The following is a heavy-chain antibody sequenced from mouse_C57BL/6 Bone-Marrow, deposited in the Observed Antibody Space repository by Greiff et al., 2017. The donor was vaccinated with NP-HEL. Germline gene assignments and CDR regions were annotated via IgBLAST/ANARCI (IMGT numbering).Heavy chain of an antibody. D-gene: IGHD1-1*01. J-gene: IGHJ2*01. CDR3: ARGIITTVVATDY. Sequence: VQLQQSGAELVRPGTSVKLSCKASGYTFTSYWMHWVKQRPGQGLEWIGVIDPSDSYTNYNQKFKGKATLTVDTSSSTAYMQLSSLTSEDSAVYYCARGIITTVVATDYWGQGTTLTVSS. CDR1: GYTFTSYW. V-gene: IGHV1-59*01. CDR2: IDPSDSYT.